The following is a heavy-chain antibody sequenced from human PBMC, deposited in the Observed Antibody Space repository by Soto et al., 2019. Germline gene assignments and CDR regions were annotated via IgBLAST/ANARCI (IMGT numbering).Heavy chain of an antibody. D-gene: IGHD3-10*01. J-gene: IGHJ5*02. CDR1: GFTFSSYS. Sequence: GGSLRLSCAASGFTFSSYSMNWVRQAPGKGLEWVSYISSSSSTIYYADSVKGRFTISRDNAKNSLYLQMNSLRAEDTAVYYCARDKFYSNPYNWFDPWGQGTLVTVSS. CDR2: ISSSSSTI. CDR3: ARDKFYSNPYNWFDP. V-gene: IGHV3-48*01.